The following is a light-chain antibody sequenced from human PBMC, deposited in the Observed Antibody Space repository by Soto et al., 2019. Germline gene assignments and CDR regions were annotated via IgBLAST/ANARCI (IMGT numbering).Light chain of an antibody. CDR3: SSYAGSYTYV. V-gene: IGLV2-11*01. Sequence: QSALTQPRSVSGSPGQSVTISCTGTSSDVGGYNYVSWYQHHPGRAPKLMIYDVTKRPSGFPDRFSGSKSGNTASLTISGLQAEDEADYYCSSYAGSYTYVFGIATKLTVL. CDR1: SSDVGGYNY. CDR2: DVT. J-gene: IGLJ1*01.